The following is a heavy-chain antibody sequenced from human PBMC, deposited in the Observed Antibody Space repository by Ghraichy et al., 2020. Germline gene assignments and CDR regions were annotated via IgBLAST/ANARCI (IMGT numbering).Heavy chain of an antibody. J-gene: IGHJ4*02. CDR2: INHSGST. CDR1: GGSFSGYY. D-gene: IGHD1-14*01. CDR3: ARAGRTPLGN. V-gene: IGHV4-34*01. Sequence: SETLSLTCAVYGGSFSGYYWSWIRQPPGKGLEWIGEINHSGSTNYNPSLKSRVTISVDTSKNQFSLKLSSVTAADTAVYYCARAGRTPLGNWGQGTLVTVSS.